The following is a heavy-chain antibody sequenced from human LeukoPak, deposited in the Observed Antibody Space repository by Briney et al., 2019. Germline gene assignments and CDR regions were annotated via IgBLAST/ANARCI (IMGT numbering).Heavy chain of an antibody. D-gene: IGHD4-11*01. CDR2: ISAYNGNT. Sequence: ASVKVSCKASGYSFSSYGISWVRQAPGQGLEWMGWISAYNGNTNYAQKLQGRVTMTTDTSTSTAYMELRSLRSDDTAVYYCAILSTVTTFFYWGQGTLVTVSS. V-gene: IGHV1-18*01. J-gene: IGHJ4*02. CDR3: AILSTVTTFFY. CDR1: GYSFSSYG.